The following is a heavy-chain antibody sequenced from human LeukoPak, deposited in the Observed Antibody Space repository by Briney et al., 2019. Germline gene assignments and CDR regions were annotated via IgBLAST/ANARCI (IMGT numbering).Heavy chain of an antibody. CDR3: ARGLYNWNYVDYYYYGMDV. Sequence: PSETLSLTCAVSGGSISSSNWWSWVRQPPGKGLEWIGEIYHSGSTNYNPSLKSRVTISVDKSKNQFSLKLSSVTAADTAVYYCARGLYNWNYVDYYYYGMDVWGQGTTVTVSS. CDR2: IYHSGST. J-gene: IGHJ6*02. CDR1: GGSISSSNW. V-gene: IGHV4-4*02. D-gene: IGHD1-7*01.